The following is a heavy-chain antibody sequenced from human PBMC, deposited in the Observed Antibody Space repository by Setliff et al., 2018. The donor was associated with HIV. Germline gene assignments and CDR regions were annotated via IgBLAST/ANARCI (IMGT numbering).Heavy chain of an antibody. V-gene: IGHV4-61*09. J-gene: IGHJ6*03. Sequence: PSETLSLTCTVSGGSISSGNYHWSWIRQPAGKGLEWIGHIYTSGSTDYNPSLKSRVTISGNTSKNQFSLKLSSVTAADTAVYYCARGLLESDYDYINIYNYFYMDVWGKGTTVTV. CDR2: IYTSGST. CDR1: GGSISSGNYH. CDR3: ARGLLESDYDYINIYNYFYMDV. D-gene: IGHD5-12*01.